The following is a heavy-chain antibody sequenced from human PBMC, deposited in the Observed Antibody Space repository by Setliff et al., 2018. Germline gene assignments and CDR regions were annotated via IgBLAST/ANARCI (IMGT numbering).Heavy chain of an antibody. D-gene: IGHD2-15*01. CDR3: ARHVDCSGGRCYSLSNWFDP. V-gene: IGHV4-39*01. J-gene: IGHJ5*02. Sequence: SETLSLTCTVSGGSIGSDSYYWGWIRQPPGKGLEWIGSIYYSGNIYYNPSLKSRVTMSVDTSKNQFSLKLRSVTAADTAIYYCARHVDCSGGRCYSLSNWFDPWGPGTLVTVSS. CDR2: IYYSGNI. CDR1: GGSIGSDSYY.